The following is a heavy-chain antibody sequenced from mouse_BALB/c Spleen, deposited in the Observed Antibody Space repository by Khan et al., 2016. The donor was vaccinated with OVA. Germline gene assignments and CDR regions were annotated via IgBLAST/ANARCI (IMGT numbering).Heavy chain of an antibody. J-gene: IGHJ2*01. D-gene: IGHD1-1*01. CDR1: GYTFTNFG. CDR3: ARYYGSSYDYFDY. V-gene: IGHV9-3-1*01. CDR2: INTYTGEP. Sequence: QIQLVQSGPELKKPGETVKISCKASGYTFTNFGMNWVKQAPGKGLKWMGWINTYTGEPTYADDFKGRFAFSLETSASTAYLQINNLKNEDTATYFCARYYGSSYDYFDYGGQGTTLTVSS.